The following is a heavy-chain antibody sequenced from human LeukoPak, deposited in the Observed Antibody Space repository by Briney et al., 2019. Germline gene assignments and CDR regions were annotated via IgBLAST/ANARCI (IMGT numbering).Heavy chain of an antibody. D-gene: IGHD5-12*01. V-gene: IGHV1-8*03. CDR2: MNPNSGNT. CDR3: ASPNSGYDYGGAFDI. Sequence: ASVKVSCKASGGTFSSYAISWVRQAPGQGLEWMGWMNPNSGNTGYAQKFQGRVAITRDTSASTAYMELSSLRSEDTAVYYCASPNSGYDYGGAFDIWGQGTMVTVSS. J-gene: IGHJ3*02. CDR1: GGTFSSYA.